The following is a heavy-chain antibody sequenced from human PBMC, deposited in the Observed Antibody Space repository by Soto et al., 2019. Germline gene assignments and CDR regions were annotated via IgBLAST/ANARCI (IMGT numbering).Heavy chain of an antibody. V-gene: IGHV4-59*11. CDR3: ARANWYSEY. Sequence: SEPLSLTCPVSAASIHTHCRSRLRQPPGKGLEWIGYIYYTGSTNYNPSLESRVTMSVDTSKNRVSLNLTSLTAADTAICYCARANWYSEYWGQGTLVTVSS. J-gene: IGHJ4*02. D-gene: IGHD7-27*01. CDR1: AASIHTHC. CDR2: IYYTGST.